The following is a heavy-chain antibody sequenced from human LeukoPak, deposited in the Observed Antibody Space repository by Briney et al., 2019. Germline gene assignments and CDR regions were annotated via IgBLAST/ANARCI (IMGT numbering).Heavy chain of an antibody. Sequence: GASVKVSCKASGYTFTGYYMHWVRQAPGQGLEWMGWINPNSGGTNYAQKFQGRVTMTRDTSIGTAYMELSRLRSDDTAVYYCAREATTEHLFDYWGQGTLVTVSS. CDR2: INPNSGGT. J-gene: IGHJ4*02. D-gene: IGHD5-12*01. CDR1: GYTFTGYY. CDR3: AREATTEHLFDY. V-gene: IGHV1-2*02.